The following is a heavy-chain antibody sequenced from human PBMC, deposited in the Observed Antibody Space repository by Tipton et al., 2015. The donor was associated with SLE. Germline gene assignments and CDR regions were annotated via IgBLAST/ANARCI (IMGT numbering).Heavy chain of an antibody. D-gene: IGHD4-17*01. V-gene: IGHV4-61*02. Sequence: LRLSCAVSGYSISSGYYWGWIRQPAGNGLEWIGRIYTSGSTNYNPSLKSRVTMSVDTSKNQLSLKMSSVTAADTALYYCARDPGTVTYYFDNWGQGILVTVSS. J-gene: IGHJ4*02. CDR1: GYSISSGYY. CDR2: IYTSGST. CDR3: ARDPGTVTYYFDN.